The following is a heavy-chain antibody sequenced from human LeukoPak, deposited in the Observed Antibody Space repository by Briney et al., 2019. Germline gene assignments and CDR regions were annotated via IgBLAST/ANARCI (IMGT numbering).Heavy chain of an antibody. CDR2: INPNSGGT. CDR1: VHTYTVHY. CDR3: ARPYDWNADCMDV. Sequence: VDVFCKAWVHTYTVHYMHGVPHAPARGCVDMMGINPNSGGTNYAQKFQGRVTMTRDTSISTAYMELSRLRSDDTAVYYCARPYDWNADCMDVWGKGTTVTVSS. D-gene: IGHD1-1*01. V-gene: IGHV1-2*02. J-gene: IGHJ6*03.